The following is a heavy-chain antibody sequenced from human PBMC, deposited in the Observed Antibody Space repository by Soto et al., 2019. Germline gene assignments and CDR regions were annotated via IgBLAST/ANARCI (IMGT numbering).Heavy chain of an antibody. D-gene: IGHD2-15*01. CDR3: AKDSSRKVVVVLAGIFDV. CDR2: ISGGGST. Sequence: DVQLLESGGRLVQPGGSLRLSCAASGFSFDTYAMSWVRQAPGKGLEWVSDISGGGSTYYSESVRGRFTISRDMAKNTLYLQMDSLRAEDTALYYCAKDSSRKVVVVLAGIFDVWGQGTMVTVSS. J-gene: IGHJ3*01. V-gene: IGHV3-23*01. CDR1: GFSFDTYA.